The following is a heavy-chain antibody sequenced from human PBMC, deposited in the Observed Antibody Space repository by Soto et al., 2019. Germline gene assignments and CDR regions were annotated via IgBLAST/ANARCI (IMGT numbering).Heavy chain of an antibody. CDR2: IKSKSAGGTT. J-gene: IGHJ4*02. Sequence: EVQLVESGGGLVKPGGSVRLSCAASGFTFSNAWMSWVRQAPGKGLEWVGRIKSKSAGGTTEYDAPVKDRFTISRVDSKNTRYREMNSLKIEHTVVYYCARGHRSSGKIFDSWGQGTLVTVSS. D-gene: IGHD3-22*01. CDR3: ARGHRSSGKIFDS. V-gene: IGHV3-15*01. CDR1: GFTFSNAW.